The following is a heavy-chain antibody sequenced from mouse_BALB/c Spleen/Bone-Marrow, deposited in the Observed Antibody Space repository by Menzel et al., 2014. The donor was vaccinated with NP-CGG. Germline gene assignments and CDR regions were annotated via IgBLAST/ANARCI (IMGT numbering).Heavy chain of an antibody. CDR3: ARLNYYGNLVV. CDR1: GFAFSRYW. Sequence: EVMLVESGGGLVQPGGSLKLSCAASGFAFSRYWMSWVRQAPGKGLEWIGEINPDSSTINYTPSLKDKFIISRDNAKNTLYLQMSKVRSEDTALYYCARLNYYGNLVVWGAGTTVTVSS. J-gene: IGHJ1*01. D-gene: IGHD1-1*01. V-gene: IGHV4-1*02. CDR2: INPDSSTI.